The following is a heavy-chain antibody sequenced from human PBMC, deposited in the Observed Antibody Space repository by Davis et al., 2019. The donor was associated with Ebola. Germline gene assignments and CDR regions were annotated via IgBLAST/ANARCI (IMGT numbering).Heavy chain of an antibody. V-gene: IGHV3-48*02. J-gene: IGHJ6*02. D-gene: IGHD4-17*01. Sequence: GESLKISCAASGFTFSSYSMNWVRQAPGKGLEWVSYISSSSSTIYYADSVKGRFTISRDNAKNSLYLQMNSLRDEDTAVYYCARVQTVTTWAYGMDVWGQGTTVTVSS. CDR1: GFTFSSYS. CDR3: ARVQTVTTWAYGMDV. CDR2: ISSSSSTI.